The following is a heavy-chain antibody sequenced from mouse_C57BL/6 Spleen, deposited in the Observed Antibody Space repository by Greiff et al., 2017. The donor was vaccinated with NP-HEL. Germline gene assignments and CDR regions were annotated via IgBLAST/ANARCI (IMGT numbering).Heavy chain of an antibody. Sequence: DVMLVESGGGLVQPGGSLSLSCAASGFTFTDYYMSWVRQPPGKALEWLGFIRNKANGYTTEYSASVKGWFTISRDNSQSILYLQMNALRAEDSATYYCARSPITTVVFDYWGQGTTLTVSS. CDR3: ARSPITTVVFDY. CDR2: IRNKANGYTT. V-gene: IGHV7-3*01. J-gene: IGHJ2*01. CDR1: GFTFTDYY. D-gene: IGHD1-1*01.